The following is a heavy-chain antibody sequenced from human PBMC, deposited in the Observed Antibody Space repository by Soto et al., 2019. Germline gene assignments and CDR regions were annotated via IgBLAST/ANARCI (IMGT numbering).Heavy chain of an antibody. D-gene: IGHD3-22*01. V-gene: IGHV3-30*18. CDR1: GFTFSSYG. Sequence: QVQLVESGGGVVQPGRSLRLSCAASGFTFSSYGMHWVRQAPGKGLEWVAVISYDGSNKYYADSVKGRFTISRDNSKNTLYLQMNSLRAEDTAVYYCAKDSYYDSSGYATYYFDYWGQGTLVTVSS. CDR2: ISYDGSNK. CDR3: AKDSYYDSSGYATYYFDY. J-gene: IGHJ4*02.